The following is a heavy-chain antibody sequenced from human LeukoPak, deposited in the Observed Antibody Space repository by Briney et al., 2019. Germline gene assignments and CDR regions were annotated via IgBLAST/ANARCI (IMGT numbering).Heavy chain of an antibody. CDR2: ISYDGSNK. V-gene: IGHV3-30*18. CDR3: AKDRHNKYQLPRYYYYYGMDV. Sequence: GGSLRLSCAASGFTFSSYGMHWVRQAPGKGLERVAVISYDGSNKYYADSVKGRFTISRDNSKNTLYLQMNSLRAEDTAVYYCAKDRHNKYQLPRYYYYYGMDVWGQGTTVTDSS. D-gene: IGHD2-2*01. CDR1: GFTFSSYG. J-gene: IGHJ6*02.